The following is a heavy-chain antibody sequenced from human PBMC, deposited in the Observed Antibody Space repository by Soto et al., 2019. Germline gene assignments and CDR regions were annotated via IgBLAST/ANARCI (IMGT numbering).Heavy chain of an antibody. CDR1: GVSLTTSGVG. J-gene: IGHJ4*02. Sequence: QITLRESGPTLVQPTQTLTLTCTLSGVSLTTSGVGVGWIRQPPGKALEWLALIYWDDDKRFSPSLKSRLAITRDTSKHQVVMPMTDMAPVDTAIYSCAHRQRTVVVGAPFDLWGQGSQVTVSS. D-gene: IGHD2-15*01. CDR3: AHRQRTVVVGAPFDL. CDR2: IYWDDDK. V-gene: IGHV2-5*02.